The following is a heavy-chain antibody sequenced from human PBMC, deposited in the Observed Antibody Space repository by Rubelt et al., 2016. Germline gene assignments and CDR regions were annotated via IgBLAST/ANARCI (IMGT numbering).Heavy chain of an antibody. V-gene: IGHV1-3*01. J-gene: IGHJ4*02. D-gene: IGHD5-18*01. CDR3: ARTGGVGGYSYGYPLC. CDR1: GYTFTSYA. Sequence: QVQLVQSGAEVKKPGASVKVSCKASGYTFTSYAMHWVRQAPGQRLEWMGWINAGNGNTKYSQNFQGRVTITRDTSASTTYRELSSLRSEDTAVYYCARTGGVGGYSYGYPLCWGQGTLVTVSS. CDR2: INAGNGNT.